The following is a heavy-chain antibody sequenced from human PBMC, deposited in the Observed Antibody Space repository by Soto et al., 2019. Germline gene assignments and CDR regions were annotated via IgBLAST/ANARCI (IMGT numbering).Heavy chain of an antibody. CDR3: TTDFLSSDGYFDY. J-gene: IGHJ4*02. Sequence: EVQLVESGGGLVKPGGSLRLSCAASGFTFSNAWMSWVRQAPGKGLEWVGRIKSKTDGGTTDYAAPVKGRFTISRDDSKNTLYLQMNSLKTEDTAVYYCTTDFLSSDGYFDYWGQGTLVTVSS. CDR1: GFTFSNAW. CDR2: IKSKTDGGTT. V-gene: IGHV3-15*01.